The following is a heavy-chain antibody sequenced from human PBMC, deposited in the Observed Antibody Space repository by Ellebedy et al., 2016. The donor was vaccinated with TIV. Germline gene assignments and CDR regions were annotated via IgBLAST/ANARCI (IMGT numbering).Heavy chain of an antibody. CDR1: GFTFSIHA. J-gene: IGHJ1*01. D-gene: IGHD2-15*01. CDR3: AKRGDCRANSCLLRD. Sequence: PGGSLRLSCAASGFTFSIHAMGWVRQAPGKGLEWVSSAGGSDGSTFYADSVRGRFTISRDNAKNTLYLQMNSLRAEDTAVYYCAKRGDCRANSCLLRDWGRGTLVTVSS. V-gene: IGHV3-23*01. CDR2: AGGSDGST.